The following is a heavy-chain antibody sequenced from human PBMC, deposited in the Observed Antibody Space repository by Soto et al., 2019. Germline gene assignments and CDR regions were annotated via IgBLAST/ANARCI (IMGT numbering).Heavy chain of an antibody. Sequence: QVQLQQSGPGLVKPSQTLSLTCAISGDSVSSNIASWNWIRQSPSRGLEWLGRTYYRSKWYNEYVVSVKSRMTIHPDTSKNQFALQLNSVTPEDTAVYYCARGAHYYNGMDVWGQGTTVTVSS. CDR2: TYYRSKWYN. V-gene: IGHV6-1*01. CDR1: GDSVSSNIAS. J-gene: IGHJ6*02. CDR3: ARGAHYYNGMDV.